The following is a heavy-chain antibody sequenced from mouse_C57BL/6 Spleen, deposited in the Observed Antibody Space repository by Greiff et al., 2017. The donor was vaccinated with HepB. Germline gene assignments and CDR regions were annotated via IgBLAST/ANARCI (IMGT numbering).Heavy chain of an antibody. Sequence: VQLKESGAELVRPGSSVKMSCKTSGYTFTSYGINWVKQRPGQGLEWMGYIYIGNGYTEYNEKFKGKATLTSDNSSSTAYMQLSSLTSDDSAIYFCARWGGSSYGAMDYWGHGTSVTVSS. CDR3: ARWGGSSYGAMDY. V-gene: IGHV1-58*01. J-gene: IGHJ4*01. CDR1: GYTFTSYG. CDR2: IYIGNGYT. D-gene: IGHD1-1*01.